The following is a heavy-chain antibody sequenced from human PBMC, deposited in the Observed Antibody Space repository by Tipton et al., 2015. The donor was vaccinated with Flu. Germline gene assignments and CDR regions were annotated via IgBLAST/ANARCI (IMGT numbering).Heavy chain of an antibody. J-gene: IGHJ1*01. CDR1: GFTFTNYA. CDR2: ISGSGVST. Sequence: GSLRLSCVASGFTFTNYAMNWVRQAPGKGLEWVSAISGSGVSTYYANSVKGRFTISRDNSKNTLYVQMNSLRAEDTAVYYCARDSGYTPKYFQYWGQGTLVTVSP. V-gene: IGHV3-23*01. D-gene: IGHD2-2*02. CDR3: ARDSGYTPKYFQY.